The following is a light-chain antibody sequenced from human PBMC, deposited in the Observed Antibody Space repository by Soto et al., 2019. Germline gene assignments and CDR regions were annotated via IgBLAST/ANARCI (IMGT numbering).Light chain of an antibody. CDR2: GAF. Sequence: DMVMPQSPATLSVSLGGRATLSCRASQSVSSNLAWYQQKPGQAPSLLIYGAFTRATGIPARDSGIRSGTEFTLTISSLQSEDFALYYFQQYSDWPLTFGQGTKVDI. V-gene: IGKV3-15*01. CDR3: QQYSDWPLT. CDR1: QSVSSN. J-gene: IGKJ1*01.